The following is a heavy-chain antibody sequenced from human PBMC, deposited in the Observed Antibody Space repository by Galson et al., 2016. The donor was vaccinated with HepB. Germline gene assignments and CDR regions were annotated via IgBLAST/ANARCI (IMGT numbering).Heavy chain of an antibody. CDR3: ARAIWLGRGMDV. V-gene: IGHV6-1*01. J-gene: IGHJ6*02. CDR1: GDSVSNNFAA. D-gene: IGHD3-10*01. CDR2: TYYRSQWNY. Sequence: CAISGDSVSNNFAAWVWIRQSPSRGLEWLGRTYYRSQWNYDYAVSVQSRLFITPDTSKNQFSLQLTSVTPEDTAVYYCARAIWLGRGMDVWGQETTVTVSS.